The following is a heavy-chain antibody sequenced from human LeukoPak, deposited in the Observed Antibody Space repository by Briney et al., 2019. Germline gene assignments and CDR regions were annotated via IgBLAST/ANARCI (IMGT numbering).Heavy chain of an antibody. CDR2: ISGSGGST. D-gene: IGHD6-19*01. V-gene: IGHV3-23*01. Sequence: PGGSLRLSCAASGFTFSSYAMSWVRQAPGKGLEWVSAISGSGGSTYYADSVKGRFTISRDNSKNTLYLQMNSLRAEDTAVYYCAKDLYSSGPLRSGVVSRSLFDYWGQGTLVTVSS. CDR1: GFTFSSYA. CDR3: AKDLYSSGPLRSGVVSRSLFDY. J-gene: IGHJ4*02.